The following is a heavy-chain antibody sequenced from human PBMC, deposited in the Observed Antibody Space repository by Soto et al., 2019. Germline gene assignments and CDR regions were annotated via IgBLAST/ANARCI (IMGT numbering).Heavy chain of an antibody. CDR3: ARDSLICSGGSCPRGGFDY. Sequence: EVQLVESGGGLVKPGGSLSLSCAASGFTFISYRMTWVRQAPGKGLEWVSSISSSSSYIYYADPVMGRFTISRDNAKISLYLQMNSLRAEDTAVYYCARDSLICSGGSCPRGGFDYWGQGTLVTVSS. J-gene: IGHJ4*02. CDR1: GFTFISYR. V-gene: IGHV3-21*01. D-gene: IGHD2-15*01. CDR2: ISSSSSYI.